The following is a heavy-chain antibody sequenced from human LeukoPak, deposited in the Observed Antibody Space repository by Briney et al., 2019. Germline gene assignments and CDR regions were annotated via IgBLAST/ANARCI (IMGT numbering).Heavy chain of an antibody. V-gene: IGHV4-38-2*02. D-gene: IGHD3-22*01. Sequence: PSETLSLTCTVSGYSISSGYYWGWIRQPPGKGLEWIGSIYHSGSTYYNPSLKSRVTISVDTSKNQFSLKLSSVTAADTAVYYCARDLRDSSGYYLVHFQHWGQGTLVTVSS. J-gene: IGHJ1*01. CDR1: GYSISSGYY. CDR3: ARDLRDSSGYYLVHFQH. CDR2: IYHSGST.